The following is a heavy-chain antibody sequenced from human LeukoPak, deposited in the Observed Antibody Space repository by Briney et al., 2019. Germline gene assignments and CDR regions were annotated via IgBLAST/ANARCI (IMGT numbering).Heavy chain of an antibody. CDR2: IYYSGST. Sequence: SETLSLTCTVSGGSISSGGYYWSWIRQHPGKGLEWIGSIYYSGSTYYNPSLKSRVTISVDTSKNQFSLKLSSVTAADTAVYYCARGGSEELRFLEWLFDYWGQGTLVTVSS. CDR1: GGSISSGGYY. D-gene: IGHD3-3*01. J-gene: IGHJ4*02. CDR3: ARGGSEELRFLEWLFDY. V-gene: IGHV4-39*01.